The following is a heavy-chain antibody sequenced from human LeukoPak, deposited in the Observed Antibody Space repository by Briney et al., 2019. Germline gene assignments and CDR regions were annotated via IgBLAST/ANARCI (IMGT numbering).Heavy chain of an antibody. D-gene: IGHD3-3*01. Sequence: SETLSLTCTVSGGSISSGGYYWSWIRQHPGTGLEWIGYLYYSGSTYYNPSLKSRVTISVDTSKNQFSLKLSSVTAADTAVYYCARAGGPYDFWSGYYTPSNWFDPWGQGTLVTVSS. CDR1: GGSISSGGYY. V-gene: IGHV4-31*03. CDR3: ARAGGPYDFWSGYYTPSNWFDP. CDR2: LYYSGST. J-gene: IGHJ5*02.